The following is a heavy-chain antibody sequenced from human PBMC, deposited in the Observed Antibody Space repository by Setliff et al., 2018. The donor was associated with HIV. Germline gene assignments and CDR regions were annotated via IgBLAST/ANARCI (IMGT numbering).Heavy chain of an antibody. V-gene: IGHV4-39*01. Sequence: SETLSLTCTVSGGSISNNSYYWGWFRQPPGKGLELMGNLFYNGNTYYNPSLKSRVTISVDTSKNQFSLKLSSVTAADTAIYFCARQFRYPNRAVAGVDYWGQGTLVTVSS. J-gene: IGHJ4*02. D-gene: IGHD6-19*01. CDR2: LFYNGNT. CDR1: GGSISNNSYY. CDR3: ARQFRYPNRAVAGVDY.